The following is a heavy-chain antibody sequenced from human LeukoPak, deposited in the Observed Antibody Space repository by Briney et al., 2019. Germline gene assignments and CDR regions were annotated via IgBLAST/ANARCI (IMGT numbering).Heavy chain of an antibody. CDR3: ARAGRYLNFDY. D-gene: IGHD3-9*01. CDR2: IYYSGST. Sequence: SETLSLTCTVSGGSISSYYWSWIRQPPGKGLEWNGYIYYSGSTNYNPSLKSRVTISVDTSKNQFSLRLSSVTAADTAVYYCARAGRYLNFDYWGQGTLVTVSS. V-gene: IGHV4-59*01. CDR1: GGSISSYY. J-gene: IGHJ4*02.